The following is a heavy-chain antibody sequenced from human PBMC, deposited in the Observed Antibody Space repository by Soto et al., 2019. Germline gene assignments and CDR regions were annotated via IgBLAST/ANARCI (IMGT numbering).Heavy chain of an antibody. D-gene: IGHD2-8*02. CDR1: GFTVSTYG. Sequence: QVHLVESGGGVVQPGRSLRLSCAVSGFTVSTYGIHWVRQAPGKGLEWVAVISRDGGTKFYADSVKGRFTISRDNSRNTLFLEMNSLRGDDMAVYYCTGEVASGYWGQGTLVTVSS. V-gene: IGHV3-30*03. CDR3: TGEVASGY. CDR2: ISRDGGTK. J-gene: IGHJ4*02.